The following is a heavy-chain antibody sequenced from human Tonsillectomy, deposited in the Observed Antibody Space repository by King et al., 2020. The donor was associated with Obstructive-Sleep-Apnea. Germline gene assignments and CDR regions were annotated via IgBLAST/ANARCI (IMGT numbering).Heavy chain of an antibody. V-gene: IGHV4-31*03. CDR3: AGGGPLGFFDWFDP. Sequence: QLQESGPGLVKPSQTLSLTCTVSGGSISSGGYYWSWIRQHPGKGLEWIGYIYYSGSTYYNPSLKSRVTISVATSKNQFSLKLSSVTAADTAVYYWAGGGPLGFFDWFDPWGQGTLVTVSS. CDR2: IYYSGST. CDR1: GGSISSGGYY. J-gene: IGHJ5*02. D-gene: IGHD3-16*01.